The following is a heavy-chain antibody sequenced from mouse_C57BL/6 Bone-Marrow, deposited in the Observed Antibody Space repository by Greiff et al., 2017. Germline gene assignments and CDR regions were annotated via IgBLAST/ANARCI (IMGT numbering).Heavy chain of an antibody. V-gene: IGHV2-2*01. D-gene: IGHD2-3*01. CDR2: IWSGGST. J-gene: IGHJ3*01. CDR1: GFSLTSYG. CDR3: AREGDGYPWFAY. Sequence: VQLVESGPGLVQPSQSLSITCTVSGFSLTSYGVHWVRQSPGKGLEWLGVIWSGGSTDYNAAFISRLSISKDNSKSQVFFKMNSLQADDTAIYYCAREGDGYPWFAYWGQGTLVTVSA.